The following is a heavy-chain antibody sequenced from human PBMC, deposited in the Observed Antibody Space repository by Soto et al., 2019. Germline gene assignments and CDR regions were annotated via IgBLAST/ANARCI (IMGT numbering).Heavy chain of an antibody. CDR2: IYYNSDRI. D-gene: IGHD6-19*01. CDR1: GLTLQHYA. Sequence: EVQLVESGGGLVQPGGSLRLSCAGSGLTLQHYAMHWVRQAPGKGLEWVSGIYYNSDRIDYADSVKGRFTISRDNARDSLYLQMNSLRTDDTAFYYCGRAISPGCMDVWGRGIMVTVSS. CDR3: GRAISPGCMDV. J-gene: IGHJ6*03. V-gene: IGHV3-9*01.